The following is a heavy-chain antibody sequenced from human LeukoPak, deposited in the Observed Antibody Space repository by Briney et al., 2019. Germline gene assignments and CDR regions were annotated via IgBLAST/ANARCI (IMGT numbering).Heavy chain of an antibody. CDR3: ARESITIFGVVIGRYFDY. CDR1: GGSISSGSYY. Sequence: SETLSLTCTVSGGSISSGSYYWSWIRQPAGKGLEWIGRIYTSGSTNYNPSLKSRVTISVDTSKNQFSLKLSSVTAADTAVYYCARESITIFGVVIGRYFDYWGQGTLVTVPS. CDR2: IYTSGST. J-gene: IGHJ4*02. V-gene: IGHV4-61*02. D-gene: IGHD3-3*01.